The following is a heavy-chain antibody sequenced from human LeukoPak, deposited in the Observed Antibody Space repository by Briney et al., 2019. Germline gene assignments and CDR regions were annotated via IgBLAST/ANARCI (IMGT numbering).Heavy chain of an antibody. CDR1: GGSISSYY. CDR3: ARTAYGDYGPSDFDY. Sequence: PSETLSLTCTVSGGSISSYYWSWIRQPPGKGLEWIGYIYHSGSTYYNPSLKSRVTISVDRSKNQFSLKLSSVTAADTAVYYCARTAYGDYGPSDFDYWGQGTLVTVSS. V-gene: IGHV4-59*12. J-gene: IGHJ4*02. D-gene: IGHD4-17*01. CDR2: IYHSGST.